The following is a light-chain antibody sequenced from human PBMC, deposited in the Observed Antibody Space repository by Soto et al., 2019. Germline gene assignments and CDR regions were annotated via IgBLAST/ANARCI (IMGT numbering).Light chain of an antibody. Sequence: QSVLTQSPSVSVTPGQRVTISCSGSRSNIGSNLVSWYQQLPGSAPTLLIWRNHQRPSGVPDRFPGSNSGTSASLAFSGPESEDEGDYYCAAWADSLRAVVFGGGTKLTVL. J-gene: IGLJ2*01. CDR2: RNH. CDR3: AAWADSLRAVV. CDR1: RSNIGSNL. V-gene: IGLV1-44*01.